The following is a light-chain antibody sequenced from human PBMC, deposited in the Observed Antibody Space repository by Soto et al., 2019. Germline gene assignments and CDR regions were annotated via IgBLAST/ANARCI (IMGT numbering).Light chain of an antibody. CDR1: QSLVYSDGNTY. CDR2: KVS. CDR3: MQAAHWPHT. V-gene: IGKV2-30*01. Sequence: DVVLTQSPLSLPVTLGQPASISCRSSQSLVYSDGNTYLTWFQQRPGQSPRRLIYKVSNRDSGVPDRIRGSGSGTGFPLKVSRVEAEEVGGYFCMQAAHWPHTFGQGTKLEIK. J-gene: IGKJ2*01.